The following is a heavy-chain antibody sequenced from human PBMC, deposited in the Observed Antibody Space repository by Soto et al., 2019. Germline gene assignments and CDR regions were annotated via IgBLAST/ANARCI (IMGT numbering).Heavy chain of an antibody. CDR3: ASLGVRAAAAYFDY. V-gene: IGHV4-39*01. CDR1: GGSISSSSYY. J-gene: IGHJ4*02. D-gene: IGHD6-13*01. Sequence: SETLSLTCTVSGGSISSSSYYWGWIRQPPGKGLEWIGSIYYSGSTYYNPSLKSRVTISVDTSKNQFSLKLSSVTAADTAVYYCASLGVRAAAAYFDYWGQGTLVTVSS. CDR2: IYYSGST.